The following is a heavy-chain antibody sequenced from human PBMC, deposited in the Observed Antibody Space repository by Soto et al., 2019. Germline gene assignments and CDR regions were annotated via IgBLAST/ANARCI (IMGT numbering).Heavy chain of an antibody. CDR1: CGSISSGDYY. J-gene: IGHJ4*02. D-gene: IGHD3-3*01. Sequence: SETLSLTCTFSCGSISSGDYYWSWIRQPPGKGLEWIGYIYYSGSTYYNPSLKSRVTISVDTSKNQFSLKLSSVTAADTAVYYCARVRDNFWSGYFIDYWGQGTLVTVSS. CDR3: ARVRDNFWSGYFIDY. V-gene: IGHV4-30-4*01. CDR2: IYYSGST.